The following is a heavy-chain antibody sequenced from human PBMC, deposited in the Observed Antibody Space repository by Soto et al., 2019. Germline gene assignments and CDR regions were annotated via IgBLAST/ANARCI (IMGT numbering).Heavy chain of an antibody. V-gene: IGHV4-34*01. J-gene: IGHJ4*02. Sequence: SETLSLTCAVSGGSFSSYDCCWIRQPPGKGLEWIGEINHSGSTNYNPSLKSRVTISVDTSKNQFSLKLSSVTAADTAVYYCAREPGAGSTWGQGTLVTVSS. CDR3: AREPGAGST. CDR1: GGSFSSYD. D-gene: IGHD6-19*01. CDR2: INHSGST.